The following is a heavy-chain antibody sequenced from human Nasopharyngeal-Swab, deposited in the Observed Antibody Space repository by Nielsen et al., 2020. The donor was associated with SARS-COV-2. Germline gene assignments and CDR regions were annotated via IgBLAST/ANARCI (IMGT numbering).Heavy chain of an antibody. Sequence: SLKISCAASGFTFDDYTMHWVRQAPGEGLEWVSGINWNSGRKGYADSVKGRFTISRDNAKSSLYLLVNSLRSEDTALYYCARGTADYSNPSFDYWGQGTLVTVPS. CDR1: GFTFDDYT. J-gene: IGHJ4*02. D-gene: IGHD4-11*01. CDR2: INWNSGRK. CDR3: ARGTADYSNPSFDY. V-gene: IGHV3-9*01.